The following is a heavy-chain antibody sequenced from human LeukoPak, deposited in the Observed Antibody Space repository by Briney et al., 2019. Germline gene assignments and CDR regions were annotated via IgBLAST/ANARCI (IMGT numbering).Heavy chain of an antibody. D-gene: IGHD5-24*01. J-gene: IGHJ3*02. V-gene: IGHV3-30*18. CDR2: ISYDGSNK. Sequence: GGSLRLSCAASGFTFSSYGMHWVRQAPGKGLEWVAVISYDGSNKYYADSVKGRFTISRDNSKNTLYLQMNSLRAEDTAVYYCAKTRRTGTERDAFDIWGQGTMITVSS. CDR3: AKTRRTGTERDAFDI. CDR1: GFTFSSYG.